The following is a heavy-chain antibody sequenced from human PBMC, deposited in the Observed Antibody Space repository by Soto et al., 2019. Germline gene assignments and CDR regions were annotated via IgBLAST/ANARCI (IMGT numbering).Heavy chain of an antibody. CDR1: GYTFTGYY. CDR2: INPNSGGT. V-gene: IGHV1-2*04. D-gene: IGHD3-3*01. J-gene: IGHJ4*02. Sequence: ASVKVSCKASGYTFTGYYMHWVRQAPGQGLEWMGWINPNSGGTNYAQKFQGWVTMTRDTSISTAYMELSRLRSDDTAVYYCARVTPPGTYYDFWSGYGLWDYWGQGTLVTVSS. CDR3: ARVTPPGTYYDFWSGYGLWDY.